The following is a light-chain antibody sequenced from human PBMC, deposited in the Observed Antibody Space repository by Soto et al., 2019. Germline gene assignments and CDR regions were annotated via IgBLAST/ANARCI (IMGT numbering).Light chain of an antibody. CDR1: GSDVGAYEY. CDR3: SLYTSENTYV. CDR2: QVS. Sequence: QSALTQPPSASGSPGQSVTISCTGTGSDVGAYEYVSWYQQHPGRAPKLIVYQVSQRPSGVPDRFSGSKSGNTASLTVSGLQAEDEADYYCSLYTSENTYVFGTGTKVTVL. J-gene: IGLJ1*01. V-gene: IGLV2-8*01.